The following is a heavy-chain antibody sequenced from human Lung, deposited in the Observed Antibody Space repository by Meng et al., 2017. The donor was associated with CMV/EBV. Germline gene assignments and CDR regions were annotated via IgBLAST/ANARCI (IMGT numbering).Heavy chain of an antibody. Sequence: PLQGWGPGLGKPWGALFLTCVVCGGSSSSSYWWTWVRQSPGKGLEWIGEMYHSGTTNYNPSLKSRVTISMGKSNNQLSLKLNSVTAADTAVYYCATQESRDGHNPYWGQGTLVTVSS. CDR3: ATQESRDGHNPY. CDR1: GGSSSSSYW. V-gene: IGHV4-4*02. J-gene: IGHJ4*02. D-gene: IGHD5-24*01. CDR2: MYHSGTT.